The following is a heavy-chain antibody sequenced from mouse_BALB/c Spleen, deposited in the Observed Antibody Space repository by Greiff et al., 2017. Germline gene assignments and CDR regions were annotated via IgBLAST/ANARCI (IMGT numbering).Heavy chain of an antibody. CDR3: ARKITTGGYAMDY. J-gene: IGHJ4*01. V-gene: IGHV5-9-4*01. Sequence: EVKLMESGGGLVKPGGSLKLSCAASGFTFSSYAMSWVRQSPEKRLEWVAEISSGGSYTYYPDTVTGRLTISRDNAKNTLYLEMSSLRSEDTAMYYCARKITTGGYAMDYGGQGTSVTVSS. D-gene: IGHD2-4*01. CDR1: GFTFSSYA. CDR2: ISSGGSYT.